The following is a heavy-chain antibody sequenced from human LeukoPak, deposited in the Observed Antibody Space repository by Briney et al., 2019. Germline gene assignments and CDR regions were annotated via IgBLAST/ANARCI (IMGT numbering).Heavy chain of an antibody. Sequence: GGSLRLSCAASEFTFSSYPLHWVRQAPGKGLEWVTLISGDGSKIYYADSVKGRFTISRDNSKNTLYLQMNSLRTEDTAVYYCARESGWGLPHAFDFWGQGTMVTVSS. CDR2: ISGDGSKI. J-gene: IGHJ3*01. V-gene: IGHV3-30-3*01. CDR3: ARESGWGLPHAFDF. CDR1: EFTFSSYP. D-gene: IGHD3-3*01.